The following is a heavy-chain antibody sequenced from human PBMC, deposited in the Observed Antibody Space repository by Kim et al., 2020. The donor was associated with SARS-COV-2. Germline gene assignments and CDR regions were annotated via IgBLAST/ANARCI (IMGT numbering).Heavy chain of an antibody. CDR2: VSFSGTT. CDR3: ARGGNNWNYYFDS. V-gene: IGHV4-4*07. Sequence: SETLSLTCTVSGGSISGNYWSWLRQPAGKGLEWIGRVSFSGTTDYNPSLKNRITMSVDTSENQFFLRLKSVTAADTAVYFCARGGNNWNYYFDSWGQGTLVAVSS. D-gene: IGHD1-7*01. CDR1: GGSISGNY. J-gene: IGHJ4*02.